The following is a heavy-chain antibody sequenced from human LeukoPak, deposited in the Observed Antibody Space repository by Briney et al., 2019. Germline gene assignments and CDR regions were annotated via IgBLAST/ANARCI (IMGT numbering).Heavy chain of an antibody. CDR2: IRYDGSNK. V-gene: IGHV3-30*02. CDR3: AKESRRYCTNGVCPFDY. D-gene: IGHD2-8*01. CDR1: GFTFSSYG. Sequence: GGSLRLSCAASGFTFSSYGMHWVRQAPGKGLEWVAFIRYDGSNKYYADSVKGRFTISRDNSKNTLYLQVNSLRAEDTAVYYSAKESRRYCTNGVCPFDYWGQGTLVTVSS. J-gene: IGHJ4*02.